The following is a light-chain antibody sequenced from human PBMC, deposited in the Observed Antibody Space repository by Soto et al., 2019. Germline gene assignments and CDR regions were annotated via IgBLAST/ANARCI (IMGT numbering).Light chain of an antibody. V-gene: IGLV2-14*01. J-gene: IGLJ2*01. Sequence: QSALTQPASVSGSPGQSITISCTGTSSDVGGYNYVSWYQQHPGKAPKLMIYDVSSRPSGVSNRFSGSKSGNTASLTISGLQAEDEADYYCSSYRGSSTLVVFGGGTKLTVL. CDR3: SSYRGSSTLVV. CDR1: SSDVGGYNY. CDR2: DVS.